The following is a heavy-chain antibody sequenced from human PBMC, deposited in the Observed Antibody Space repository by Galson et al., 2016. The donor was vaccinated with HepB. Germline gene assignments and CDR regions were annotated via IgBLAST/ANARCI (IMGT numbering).Heavy chain of an antibody. D-gene: IGHD2-15*01. V-gene: IGHV1-18*01. CDR2: ISANSGDT. J-gene: IGHJ4*02. CDR1: GQSFRYKG. Sequence: SVKVSCKASGQSFRYKGISWVRQAPGQGLEWMGWISANSGDTKYTQRFQGRITMTRDTSTSTVYMELGSLRSDDTAVYYCARDVDFRFDNWGQGTLVIVSS. CDR3: ARDVDFRFDN.